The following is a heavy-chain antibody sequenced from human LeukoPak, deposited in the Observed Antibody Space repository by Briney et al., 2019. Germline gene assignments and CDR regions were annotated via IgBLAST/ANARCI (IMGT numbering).Heavy chain of an antibody. J-gene: IGHJ6*04. CDR2: IYYSGST. Sequence: PSETLSLTCTVSGGSISSSSYYWGWMRQPPGKGLEWIGNIYYSGSTYYNPSLKSRVTISADTSKSQISLKLSSVTAADTAVYYCASRTIWGKGTTVTVSS. CDR1: GGSISSSSYY. CDR3: ASRTI. V-gene: IGHV4-39*01.